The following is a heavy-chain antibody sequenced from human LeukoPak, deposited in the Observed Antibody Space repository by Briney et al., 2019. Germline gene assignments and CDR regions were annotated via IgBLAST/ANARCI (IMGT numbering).Heavy chain of an antibody. CDR1: GFTFSDAW. Sequence: VESGGGLVKPGGSLRLSCAASGFTFSDAWMSWVRQAPGKGLEWVGRIKSKTEGGTTDYAAPVKGRFTISRDASKNTLYLQMNSLKTGDTALYFCTYYFGSSGQTDYWGQGTLVTVSS. CDR2: IKSKTEGGTT. V-gene: IGHV3-15*01. J-gene: IGHJ4*02. CDR3: TYYFGSSGQTDY. D-gene: IGHD3-22*01.